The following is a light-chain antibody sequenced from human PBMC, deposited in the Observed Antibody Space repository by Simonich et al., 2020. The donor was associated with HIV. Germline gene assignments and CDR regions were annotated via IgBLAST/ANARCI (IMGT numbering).Light chain of an antibody. J-gene: IGKJ3*01. V-gene: IGKV4-1*01. CDR1: QSVLYSSNNKNY. Sequence: DIVMTQSPDSLAVSLGERATINCKSSQSVLYSSNNKNYLAWYQQKPGQPPKRLIYWASTRESGVPDRFSGSGSGTDFTLTISSLQAEDVAVYYCQQYYSTPLTFGPGTKVEIK. CDR3: QQYYSTPLT. CDR2: WAS.